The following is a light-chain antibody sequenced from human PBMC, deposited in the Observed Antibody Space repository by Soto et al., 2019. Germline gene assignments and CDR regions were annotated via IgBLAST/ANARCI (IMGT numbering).Light chain of an antibody. CDR2: WAS. CDR1: QSVFYSSNNNNY. V-gene: IGKV4-1*01. J-gene: IGKJ4*01. Sequence: IVMSQSPDSLTVSLGERATFKCKSSQSVFYSSNNNNYLAWYQQKPGQPPNLLIQWASTRESGVHYRFSVSGSGTDFTLTIVILQAEDVAVYYCQKYYSTPHSFGGGTKGEIQ. CDR3: QKYYSTPHS.